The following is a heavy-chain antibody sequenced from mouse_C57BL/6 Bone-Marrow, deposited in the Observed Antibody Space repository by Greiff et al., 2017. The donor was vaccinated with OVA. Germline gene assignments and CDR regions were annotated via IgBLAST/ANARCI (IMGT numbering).Heavy chain of an antibody. V-gene: IGHV1-69*01. J-gene: IGHJ1*03. Sequence: QVQLQQPGAELVMPGASVKLSCKASGYTFTSYWMHWVKQRPGQGLEWIGEIDPSDSYTNYNQKFKGKSTLTVDKSSSTAYMQLSSLTSEDSAVYYGARSIYYYGSSYVDFDVWGTGTTVTVSS. CDR3: ARSIYYYGSSYVDFDV. CDR2: IDPSDSYT. CDR1: GYTFTSYW. D-gene: IGHD1-1*01.